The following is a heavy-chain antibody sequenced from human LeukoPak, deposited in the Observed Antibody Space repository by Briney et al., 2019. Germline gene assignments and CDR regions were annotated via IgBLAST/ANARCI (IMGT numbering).Heavy chain of an antibody. CDR2: MTPNNGNA. CDR3: TRGDY. CDR1: GYTFTNFD. Sequence: ASVKVSCKASGYTFTNFDINWVRQASGQGLEWVGWMTPNNGNAGFAQNLQGRVTLTRDTSISTAFMELSSLKSEDTAVYYCTRGDYWGQGTPVTVSS. J-gene: IGHJ4*02. V-gene: IGHV1-8*01.